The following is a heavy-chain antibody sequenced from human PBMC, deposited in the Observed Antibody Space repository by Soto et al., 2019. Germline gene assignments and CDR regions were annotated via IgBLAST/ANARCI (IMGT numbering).Heavy chain of an antibody. V-gene: IGHV3-74*03. CDR3: ARGDGDYHDGNGYLGRH. J-gene: IGHJ4*02. CDR2: IRSDGSNA. CDR1: GFTFSSYW. Sequence: EVQLVESGGGLFQPGGSLRLSCAASGFTFSSYWMHWVRQAPGKGLVWVSRIRSDGSNAEYADSVKGRFTISRDNAENXXYLQMNSLRVEDTAVYYCARGDGDYHDGNGYLGRHWGQGTLVTVSS. D-gene: IGHD3-22*01.